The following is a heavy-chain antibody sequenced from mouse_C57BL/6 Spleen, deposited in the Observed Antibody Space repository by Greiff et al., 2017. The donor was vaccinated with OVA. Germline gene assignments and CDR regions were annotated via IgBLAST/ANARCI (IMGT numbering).Heavy chain of an antibody. CDR1: GFTFSSYG. V-gene: IGHV5-6*01. CDR3: ARSGTSYFDY. CDR2: ISSGGSYT. Sequence: EVQLVESGGDLVKPGGSLKLSCAASGFTFSSYGMSWVRQTPDKRLEWVATISSGGSYTYYPDSVKGRFTISRDNAKNTLYLQMSSLKSEDTAMYYCARSGTSYFDYWGQGTTLTVSS. J-gene: IGHJ2*01. D-gene: IGHD4-1*01.